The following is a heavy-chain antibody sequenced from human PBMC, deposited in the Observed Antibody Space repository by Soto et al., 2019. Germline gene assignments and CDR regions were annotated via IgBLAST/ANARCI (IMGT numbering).Heavy chain of an antibody. CDR1: GFTFDDYA. D-gene: IGHD4-17*01. CDR2: ISWNSGSI. J-gene: IGHJ4*02. CDR3: AKERPPYGDYVGYYFDY. Sequence: EVQLVESGGGLVRPGRSLRLSCAASGFTFDDYAMHWVRQAPGKGLEWVSGISWNSGSIGYADSVKGRFTISRDNAKNSLYLQMNSLRAEDTALYYCAKERPPYGDYVGYYFDYWGQGTLVTVSS. V-gene: IGHV3-9*01.